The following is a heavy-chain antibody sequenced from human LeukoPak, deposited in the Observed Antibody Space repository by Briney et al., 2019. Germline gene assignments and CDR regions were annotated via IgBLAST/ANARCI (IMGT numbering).Heavy chain of an antibody. CDR3: AELGITMIGGV. Sequence: GGSLRLSYAGSGFIFTNYEMNWVRQAPGKGLEWISYISSSGSTIYYADSVKGRFTISRDNAKNSLYLQMNSLRAEDTAVYYCAELGITMIGGVWGKGTTVTISS. CDR2: ISSSGSTI. D-gene: IGHD3-10*02. J-gene: IGHJ6*04. V-gene: IGHV3-48*03. CDR1: GFIFTNYE.